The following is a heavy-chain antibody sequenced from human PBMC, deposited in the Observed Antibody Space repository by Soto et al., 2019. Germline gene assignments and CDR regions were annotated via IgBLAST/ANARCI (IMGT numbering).Heavy chain of an antibody. V-gene: IGHV1-69*13. CDR3: ERDYIPPPSYYFYGMDV. Sequence: VASVKVSCKASGGTFSSYAISWVRQAPGQGLEWMGGTIPIFGTANYAQKFQGRVTITADESTSTAYMELSSLRSEDTAVYYCERDYIPPPSYYFYGMDVSGQGTTLTVSS. CDR1: GGTFSSYA. J-gene: IGHJ6*02. CDR2: TIPIFGTA.